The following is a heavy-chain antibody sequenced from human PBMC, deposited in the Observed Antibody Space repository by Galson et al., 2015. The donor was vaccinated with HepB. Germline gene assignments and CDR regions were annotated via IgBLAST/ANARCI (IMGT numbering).Heavy chain of an antibody. CDR3: ARVGEVAFYYHGMDV. D-gene: IGHD2-21*01. CDR2: ISAYKGNT. J-gene: IGHJ6*02. Sequence: SVKVSCTASGYTFTSYGISWVRQAPGQGLEWMGWISAYKGNTNYAHKVKGRVTMTTDTSTSTAYMELRSLRFEDTAVYYCARVGEVAFYYHGMDVWGRGTTVTVSS. V-gene: IGHV1-18*04. CDR1: GYTFTSYG.